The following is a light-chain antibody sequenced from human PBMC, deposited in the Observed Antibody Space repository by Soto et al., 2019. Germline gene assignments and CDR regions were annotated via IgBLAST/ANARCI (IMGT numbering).Light chain of an antibody. Sequence: DIVLTQSPATLSLSPGERATLSCRASQSVNTYLARYQQKPGQAPRLLMYDASNRVAGVPARFSGSGSGTAFTLTISSLEPEDFAVYYCQQRSDWPLTFGGGTKVEIK. J-gene: IGKJ4*01. V-gene: IGKV3-11*01. CDR2: DAS. CDR3: QQRSDWPLT. CDR1: QSVNTY.